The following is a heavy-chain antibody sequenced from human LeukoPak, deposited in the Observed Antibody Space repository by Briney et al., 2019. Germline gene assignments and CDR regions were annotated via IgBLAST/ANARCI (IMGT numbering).Heavy chain of an antibody. D-gene: IGHD6-19*01. Sequence: GGSLRLSCAVSGFNVSSNYMSWVRQAPGKGLECVSVIYSGGSTSYADSVKGRFTISRDNAKNSLYLQMNSLRAEDTAVYYCARDGQGSIAVAGTPFDYWGQGTLVTVSS. CDR2: IYSGGST. V-gene: IGHV3-66*02. CDR1: GFNVSSNY. J-gene: IGHJ4*02. CDR3: ARDGQGSIAVAGTPFDY.